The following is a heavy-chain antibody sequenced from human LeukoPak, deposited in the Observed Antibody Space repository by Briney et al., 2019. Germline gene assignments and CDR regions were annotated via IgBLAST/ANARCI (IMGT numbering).Heavy chain of an antibody. D-gene: IGHD3-22*01. CDR3: ARAPSEIGGYYPEYFRH. CDR2: IKSDGGT. J-gene: IGHJ1*01. V-gene: IGHV3-74*01. CDR1: GFTFDDYG. Sequence: GGSLRLSCAASGFTFDDYGLHWVRQAPGKGLVWVSRIKSDGGTNYADSVKGRFTISRDNAKKTVSLQMNSLRPEDTGVYYCARAPSEIGGYYPEYFRHWGQGTLVTVSS.